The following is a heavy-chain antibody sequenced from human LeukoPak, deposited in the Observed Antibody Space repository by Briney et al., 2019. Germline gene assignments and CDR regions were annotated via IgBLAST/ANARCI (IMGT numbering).Heavy chain of an antibody. CDR3: ASRSHKTIVGAGTREVGDY. D-gene: IGHD6-19*01. J-gene: IGHJ4*02. CDR2: IIPMMGIA. V-gene: IGHV1-69*02. Sequence: GASVKVSCKASGGTLRRHTITWVRQAPGQGLEWMGRIIPMMGIANYAQKFQGRVTITADTSTDTAYMDLISLRSEDTAVYYCASRSHKTIVGAGTREVGDYWGQGTLVTVSS. CDR1: GGTLRRHT.